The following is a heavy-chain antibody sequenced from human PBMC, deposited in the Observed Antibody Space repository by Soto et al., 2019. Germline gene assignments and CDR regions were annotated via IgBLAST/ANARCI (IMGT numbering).Heavy chain of an antibody. D-gene: IGHD6-6*01. CDR1: GGSISSTEW. J-gene: IGHJ4*02. CDR2: ISHSGTT. V-gene: IGHV4-4*02. Sequence: QVQLQESGPGLVKPSGTLSLTCAVSGGSISSTEWWSWVRQPPGKGLEWVGEISHSGTTNYNSSLKSRVTISVDKSKNQFSLKLSSVTAADTAVFYCASRIAVRPFWGQGTLVTVSS. CDR3: ASRIAVRPF.